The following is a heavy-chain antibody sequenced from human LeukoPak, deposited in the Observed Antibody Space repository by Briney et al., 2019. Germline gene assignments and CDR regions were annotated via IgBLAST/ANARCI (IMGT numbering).Heavy chain of an antibody. D-gene: IGHD3-22*01. J-gene: IGHJ1*01. V-gene: IGHV3-30*02. Sequence: GGSLRLSCAASGFTFSSYGMHWVRQAPGKGLEWVAFIRYDGSNKYYADSVKGRFTISRDNSKNTLYLQMNSLRAEDTAVYYCAKDRQYYYDSSGSRYFQHWGQGTLVTVSS. CDR3: AKDRQYYYDSSGSRYFQH. CDR2: IRYDGSNK. CDR1: GFTFSSYG.